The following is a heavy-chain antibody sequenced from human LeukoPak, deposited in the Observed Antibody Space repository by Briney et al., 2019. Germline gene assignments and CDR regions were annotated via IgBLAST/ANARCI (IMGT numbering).Heavy chain of an antibody. Sequence: PGGSLRLSCAASGFTFTSYSSTWVRQAPGKGLEWVSYISRDDSTIFYADSVKGRFTIFRDNARNSLFLQMNSLRADDTAVYYCARDSPALIRGYMDVWGKGTMVTISS. V-gene: IGHV3-48*03. D-gene: IGHD3-22*01. CDR3: ARDSPALIRGYMDV. J-gene: IGHJ6*03. CDR1: GFTFTSYS. CDR2: ISRDDSTI.